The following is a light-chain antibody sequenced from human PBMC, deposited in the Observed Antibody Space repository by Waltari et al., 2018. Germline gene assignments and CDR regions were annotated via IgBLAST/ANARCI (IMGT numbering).Light chain of an antibody. V-gene: IGKV3-20*01. CDR2: GAS. Sequence: EIVLTQSPGTLSLSPGERATLSCRASQSVSNNYLAWYQQRPGQAPRLLIYGASSRATGIPDRFSGSGSGTDFTLIISRLEPEDFAVYYCQKYGSSPPYTFGQGTKLEIK. J-gene: IGKJ2*01. CDR3: QKYGSSPPYT. CDR1: QSVSNNY.